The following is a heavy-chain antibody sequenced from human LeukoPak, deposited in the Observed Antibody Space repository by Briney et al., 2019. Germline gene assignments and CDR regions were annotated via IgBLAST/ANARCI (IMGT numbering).Heavy chain of an antibody. D-gene: IGHD3-22*01. CDR2: IYYSGST. J-gene: IGHJ4*02. CDR3: ATDYYYDSSGYYYLGY. V-gene: IGHV4-39*07. CDR1: GGSISSSTDY. Sequence: SETLSLTCTVSGGSISSSTDYWGWIRQPPGKGLEWIGSIYYSGSTYYNPSLKSRVTISVDTSKNQFSLKLSSVTAADTAVYYCATDYYYDSSGYYYLGYWGQGTLVTVSS.